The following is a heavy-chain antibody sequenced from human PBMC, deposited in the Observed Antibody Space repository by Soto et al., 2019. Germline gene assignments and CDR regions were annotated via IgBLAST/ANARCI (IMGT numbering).Heavy chain of an antibody. J-gene: IGHJ4*02. CDR1: GFTFSSYW. D-gene: IGHD3-3*02. V-gene: IGHV3-7*01. Sequence: EVQLVESGGGLVQPGGSLRLSCAASGFTFSSYWMSWVRQAPGKGLEWVANIKQDGSEKYYVDSVKGRFTISRDNAKNSLDLPVNSLRGEVTAGYYCARAFWECEGDGEFDSWGQGTLVTVSS. CDR2: IKQDGSEK. CDR3: ARAFWECEGDGEFDS.